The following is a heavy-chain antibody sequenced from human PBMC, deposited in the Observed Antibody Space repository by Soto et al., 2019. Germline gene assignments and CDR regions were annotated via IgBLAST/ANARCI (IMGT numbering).Heavy chain of an antibody. CDR2: IYWNDDK. Sequence: SGPTLVNPTQTLTLTCTFSGFSLSTSGVGVGWIRQPPGKALEWLALIYWNDDKRYSPSLKSRLTITKDTSKNQVVLTMTNMDPVDTATYYCAHSQGGNSDYYYGMDVWGQGTTVTVSS. V-gene: IGHV2-5*01. J-gene: IGHJ6*02. CDR3: AHSQGGNSDYYYGMDV. CDR1: GFSLSTSGVG. D-gene: IGHD4-4*01.